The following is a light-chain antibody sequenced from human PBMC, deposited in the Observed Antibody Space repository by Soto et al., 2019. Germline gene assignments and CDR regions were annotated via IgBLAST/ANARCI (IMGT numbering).Light chain of an antibody. V-gene: IGLV1-44*01. CDR3: AAWDDSLNAWV. CDR2: SHD. Sequence: QAVVTQPHSASQTPGQRVTISCSGSRSNVGRNSVSWYQHVPGTAPKLLIYSHDQRPSGVPDRISACRSGTAGSLVISGLRSEDEAFYYWAAWDDSLNAWVFGGGTKVTVL. J-gene: IGLJ3*02. CDR1: RSNVGRNS.